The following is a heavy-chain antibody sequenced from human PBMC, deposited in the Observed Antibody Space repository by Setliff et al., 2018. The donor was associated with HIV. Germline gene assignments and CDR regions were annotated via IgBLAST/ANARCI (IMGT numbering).Heavy chain of an antibody. CDR2: ITDDNRDT. V-gene: IGHV1-18*01. Sequence: ASVKVSCKASGYMFGPCGFSWVRQVPGQRPEWMGWITDDNRDTHSARNFQGRITLTTDISSTTAYMELGSLTSDDTAVYYCVRDEKRAAGGTLYYFDLWGQGTLVTVSS. D-gene: IGHD1-1*01. J-gene: IGHJ4*02. CDR1: GYMFGPCG. CDR3: VRDEKRAAGGTLYYFDL.